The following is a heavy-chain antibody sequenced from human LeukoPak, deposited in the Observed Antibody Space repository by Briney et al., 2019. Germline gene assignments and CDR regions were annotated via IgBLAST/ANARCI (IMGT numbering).Heavy chain of an antibody. Sequence: ASVKVSCKASGYTYTNYGMSWVRQAPGQGLEWMGWISGYNYNTNYAQKFQGRVTMTRDTSISTAYMELSRLRSDDTAVYYCARADSSWYSGDYWGQGTLVTVSS. CDR3: ARADSSWYSGDY. CDR1: GYTYTNYG. V-gene: IGHV1-18*01. CDR2: ISGYNYNT. J-gene: IGHJ4*02. D-gene: IGHD6-13*01.